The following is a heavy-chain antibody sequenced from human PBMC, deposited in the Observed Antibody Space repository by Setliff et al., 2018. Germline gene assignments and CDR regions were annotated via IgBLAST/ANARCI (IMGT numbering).Heavy chain of an antibody. Sequence: PGGSLRLSCAASGFTFSSYGMHWVRQAPGKGLEWVAFIRYDGSNKYYADSVKGRFTISRDNSKNTLYLQMNSLRAEDTAVYYCAKDPRGDYNFWSGYFGPYFDYWGQGTLVTAPQ. CDR1: GFTFSSYG. CDR3: AKDPRGDYNFWSGYFGPYFDY. CDR2: IRYDGSNK. D-gene: IGHD3-3*01. J-gene: IGHJ4*02. V-gene: IGHV3-30*02.